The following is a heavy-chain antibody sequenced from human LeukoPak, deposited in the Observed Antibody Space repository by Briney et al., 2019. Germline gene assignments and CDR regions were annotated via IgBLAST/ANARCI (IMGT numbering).Heavy chain of an antibody. CDR1: GFTFTSSA. V-gene: IGHV1-58*02. CDR3: AADLYCGGDCYPDAFDI. J-gene: IGHJ3*02. Sequence: SVKVSCKASGFTFTSSAMQWVRQARGQRLEWIGWIVVGSGNTNYAQKFQERVTITRDMSTSTAYMELSGLRSEDTAVYYCAADLYCGGDCYPDAFDIWGQGTMVTVSS. CDR2: IVVGSGNT. D-gene: IGHD2-21*02.